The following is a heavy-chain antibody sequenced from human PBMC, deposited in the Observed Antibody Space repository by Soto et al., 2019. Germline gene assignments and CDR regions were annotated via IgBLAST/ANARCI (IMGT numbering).Heavy chain of an antibody. V-gene: IGHV1-18*01. D-gene: IGHD4-17*01. CDR2: VSTYNGNT. J-gene: IGHJ4*02. CDR1: GYTFTTSG. Sequence: QVQLVQSGDEVKKPGASVKVSCKTSGYTFTTSGITWVRQAPGQGLEWMGWVSTYNGNTNYAQNRQDRLTMTTDTSTGTAYMELKSLRSDDAAVYYCARGVYGDYWGQGTLVTVSS. CDR3: ARGVYGDY.